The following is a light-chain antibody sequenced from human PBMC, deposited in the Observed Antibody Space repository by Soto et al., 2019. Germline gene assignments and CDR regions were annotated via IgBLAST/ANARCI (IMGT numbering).Light chain of an antibody. V-gene: IGKV3-11*01. Sequence: EIVLTQSPATLSLSPGERATLSCRASESVAGYLAWYQQKPGLPPRLLIYDTSDRATGVPARFSGSGSGTDFTLTISGLEPEDFVIYYCHQRNDWPWTFGQGTKVDIK. J-gene: IGKJ1*01. CDR3: HQRNDWPWT. CDR2: DTS. CDR1: ESVAGY.